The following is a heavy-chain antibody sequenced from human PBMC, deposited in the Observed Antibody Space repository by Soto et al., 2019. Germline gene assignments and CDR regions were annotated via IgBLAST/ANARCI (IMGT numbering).Heavy chain of an antibody. J-gene: IGHJ3*02. CDR1: NTSISSSNW. CDR2: IYHTGRT. D-gene: IGHD3-9*01. Sequence: QVQLQESGPSLVKPSGTLSLTCVITNTSISSSNWWSWVRQAPGKGLEWIGEIYHTGRTNYAPSLKSRVTMSRDQSNNRFSLRLTSLTAADTAVYYCVRDEAHYDILTGSSLGRAFDIWGQGTMVTVSS. V-gene: IGHV4-4*02. CDR3: VRDEAHYDILTGSSLGRAFDI.